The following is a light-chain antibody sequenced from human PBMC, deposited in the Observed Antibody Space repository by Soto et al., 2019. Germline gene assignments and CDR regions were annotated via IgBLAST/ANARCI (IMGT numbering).Light chain of an antibody. CDR1: QSVSSRN. Sequence: EIVLTQSPGTVSLSPGERATLSCRASQSVSSRNLAWYRQKPGQAPSPLIFDAANRATGIPDWFSGSGSGTDFTLTISSLEPEDCAVYDCLRYGDSPPAYTFGQGTKLEIK. CDR2: DAA. V-gene: IGKV3-20*01. J-gene: IGKJ2*01. CDR3: LRYGDSPPAYT.